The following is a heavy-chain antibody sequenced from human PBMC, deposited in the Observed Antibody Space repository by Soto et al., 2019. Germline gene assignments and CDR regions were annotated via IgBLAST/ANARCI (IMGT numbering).Heavy chain of an antibody. CDR1: GYTFTSYG. Sequence: QVQLVQSGAEVKKPGASVKVSCKASGYTFTSYGISWVRQAPGQGLEWMGWISAYNGNTKYAQKLQGRVSMTTVTSTSTAYRELSSLRSDDTAVYYCARDAAIGMNDYWGQGTLVTVSS. CDR2: ISAYNGNT. V-gene: IGHV1-18*01. J-gene: IGHJ4*02. D-gene: IGHD1-20*01. CDR3: ARDAAIGMNDY.